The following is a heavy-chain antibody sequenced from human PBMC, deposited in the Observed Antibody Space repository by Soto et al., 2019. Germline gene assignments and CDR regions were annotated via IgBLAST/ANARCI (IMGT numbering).Heavy chain of an antibody. D-gene: IGHD3-10*01. Sequence: EVQLVESGGGLVQPGGSLKLSCAASGFTFSGSAMHWVRQASGKGLEWVDRIRSKANSYATANAASVKGRFTISRDDSRNTAYLQMNGLKAEDTAVYYCTRHSKIWGYGSGMDVWGQGTTVTVSS. J-gene: IGHJ6*02. CDR1: GFTFSGSA. V-gene: IGHV3-73*02. CDR2: IRSKANSYAT. CDR3: TRHSKIWGYGSGMDV.